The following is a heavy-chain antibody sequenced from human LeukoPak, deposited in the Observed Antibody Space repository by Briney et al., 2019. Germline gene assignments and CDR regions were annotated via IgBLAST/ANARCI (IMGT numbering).Heavy chain of an antibody. V-gene: IGHV3-23*01. CDR1: GFTFSSYA. CDR3: AKEIRIAVAGTRGHGYFDY. Sequence: GGSLRLSCAASGFTFSSYAMSWVRQAPGKGLEWVSAISGSGGSTYYADSVKGRFTISRDSSKNTLYLQMNSLRAEDTAVFYCAKEIRIAVAGTRGHGYFDYWGQGTLVTVSS. CDR2: ISGSGGST. J-gene: IGHJ4*02. D-gene: IGHD6-19*01.